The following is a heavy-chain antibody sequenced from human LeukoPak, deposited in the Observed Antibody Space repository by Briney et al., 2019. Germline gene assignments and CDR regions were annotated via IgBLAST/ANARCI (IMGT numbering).Heavy chain of an antibody. CDR2: IYYSGST. CDR1: GGSISSYY. V-gene: IGHV4-59*01. Sequence: SETLSLTYTVSGGSISSYYWSWIRQPPGKGLEWIGYIYYSGSTNYNPSLKSRVTISVDTSKNQFSLKLSSVTAADTAVYYCARASKYYYDSSGYPIFDYWGQGTLVTVSS. J-gene: IGHJ4*02. CDR3: ARASKYYYDSSGYPIFDY. D-gene: IGHD3-22*01.